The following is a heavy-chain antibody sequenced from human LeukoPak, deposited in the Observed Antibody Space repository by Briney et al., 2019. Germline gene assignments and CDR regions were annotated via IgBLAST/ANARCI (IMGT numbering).Heavy chain of an antibody. CDR1: GGSISSSPYY. V-gene: IGHV4-39*07. CDR3: AKGAGGFSYYNWFDP. CDR2: IYYSGTT. Sequence: SETLSLTCTVSGGSISSSPYYWGWIRQPPGKGLEWIGSIYYSGTTHYNPSLESRVTISVDTSKNQFSLKLASVAAADTAIYYCAKGAGGFSYYNWFDPWGQGTLVTVSS. J-gene: IGHJ5*02. D-gene: IGHD5-18*01.